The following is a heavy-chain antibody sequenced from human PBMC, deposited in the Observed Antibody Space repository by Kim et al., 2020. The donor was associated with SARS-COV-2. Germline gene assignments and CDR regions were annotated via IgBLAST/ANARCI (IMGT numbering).Heavy chain of an antibody. CDR3: AREWRVRGVISFRTDDAFDI. CDR1: GFTFSDYY. Sequence: GGSLILSCAASGFTFSDYYMSWIRQAPGKGLEWVSYISSSSSYTNYADSVKGRFTISRDNAKNSLYLQMNSLRAEDTAVYYCAREWRVRGVISFRTDDAFDIWGQGTMVTVSS. D-gene: IGHD3-10*01. CDR2: ISSSSSYT. V-gene: IGHV3-11*06. J-gene: IGHJ3*02.